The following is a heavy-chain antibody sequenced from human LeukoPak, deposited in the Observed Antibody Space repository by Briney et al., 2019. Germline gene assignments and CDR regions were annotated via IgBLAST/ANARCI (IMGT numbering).Heavy chain of an antibody. CDR3: ASNYGDYGLAGIKLDY. CDR2: IYYSGST. Sequence: SETLSLTCTVSGGSISSGDYYWSWIRQPPGKGLEWIGYIYYSGSTYYNPSLKSRVTISVDTSKNQFSPKLSSVTAADTAVYYCASNYGDYGLAGIKLDYWGQGTLVTVSS. J-gene: IGHJ4*02. CDR1: GGSISSGDYY. D-gene: IGHD4-17*01. V-gene: IGHV4-30-4*08.